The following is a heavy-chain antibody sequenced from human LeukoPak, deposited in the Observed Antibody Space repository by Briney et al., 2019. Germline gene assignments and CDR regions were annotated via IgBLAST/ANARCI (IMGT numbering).Heavy chain of an antibody. CDR2: IYYSGST. Sequence: SETLSLTCTVSGGSISSYTWSWIRQPPGKGLEWIGYIYYSGSTNYNPSLKSRVTISVDTSKNQFSLKLSSVTAADTAVYYCARVGTYYYDSKRAFDIWGRGTMVTVSS. CDR1: GGSISSYT. V-gene: IGHV4-59*01. J-gene: IGHJ3*02. D-gene: IGHD3-22*01. CDR3: ARVGTYYYDSKRAFDI.